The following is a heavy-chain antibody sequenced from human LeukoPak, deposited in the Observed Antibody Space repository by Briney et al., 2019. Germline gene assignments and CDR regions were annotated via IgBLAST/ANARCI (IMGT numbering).Heavy chain of an antibody. J-gene: IGHJ4*02. Sequence: GASVTVSCKASGYTFTGYYMHWVRQAPGQGLEWMGWINPNSGGTNYAQKFQGRVTMTRDTSISTAYMELSRLRSDDTAVYYCARYTLYYYDSSGFSAWGQGTLVTVSS. D-gene: IGHD3-22*01. V-gene: IGHV1-2*02. CDR3: ARYTLYYYDSSGFSA. CDR1: GYTFTGYY. CDR2: INPNSGGT.